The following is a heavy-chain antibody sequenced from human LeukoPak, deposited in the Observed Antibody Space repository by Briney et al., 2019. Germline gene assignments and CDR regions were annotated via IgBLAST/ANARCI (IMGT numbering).Heavy chain of an antibody. D-gene: IGHD3-22*01. CDR3: ATQGLGDRSGHSWFDP. CDR2: IYSSGST. Sequence: SETLSLTCTVSGGSISSYYWGWIRQPPGKGLEWIGYIYSSGSTNYNPSLKSRVTMSLDTSRNQFSLKLRSVTAADTAVYYCATQGLGDRSGHSWFDPWGQGTLVTVSS. CDR1: GGSISSYY. V-gene: IGHV4-4*09. J-gene: IGHJ5*02.